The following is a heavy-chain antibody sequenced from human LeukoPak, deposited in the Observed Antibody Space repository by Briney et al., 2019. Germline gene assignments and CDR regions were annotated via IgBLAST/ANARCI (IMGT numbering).Heavy chain of an antibody. Sequence: SETLSLTCTVSGGSISSYYWSWIRQPPGKGLDGIGYIYYSGTTNYNPSLKSRVTMSVDTSKNQLSLKLSSVTAADTAVYYCARGLYDSSGYYYVDYWGQGTLVTVSS. CDR1: GGSISSYY. V-gene: IGHV4-59*08. J-gene: IGHJ4*02. CDR3: ARGLYDSSGYYYVDY. D-gene: IGHD3-22*01. CDR2: IYYSGTT.